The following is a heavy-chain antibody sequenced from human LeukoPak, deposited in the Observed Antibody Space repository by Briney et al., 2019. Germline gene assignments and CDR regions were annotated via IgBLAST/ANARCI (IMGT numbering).Heavy chain of an antibody. Sequence: SETLSLTCAVYGGSFSGQYWSWIRQPAGKGLEWIGEINRSGRTNYNPSLKSRVTISVDTSKKQFSLKLSSVTAADTAVYYCARRARRRYYDSSGYPSTHAFDIWGQGTTVTVSS. CDR3: ARRARRRYYDSSGYPSTHAFDI. V-gene: IGHV4-34*01. CDR2: INRSGRT. D-gene: IGHD3-22*01. CDR1: GGSFSGQY. J-gene: IGHJ3*02.